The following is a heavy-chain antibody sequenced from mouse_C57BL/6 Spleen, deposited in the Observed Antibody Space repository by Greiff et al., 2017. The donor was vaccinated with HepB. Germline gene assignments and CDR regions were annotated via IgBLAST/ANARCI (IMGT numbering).Heavy chain of an antibody. D-gene: IGHD1-1*01. V-gene: IGHV1-15*01. CDR2: IDPETGGT. CDR1: GYTFTDYE. CDR3: TRGDLLLLDY. Sequence: VKVVESGAELVRPGASVTLSCKASGYTFTDYEMHWVKQTPVHGLEWIGAIDPETGGTAYNQKFKGKAILTADKSSSTAYMELRSLTSEDSAVYYCTRGDLLLLDYWGQGTTLTVSS. J-gene: IGHJ2*01.